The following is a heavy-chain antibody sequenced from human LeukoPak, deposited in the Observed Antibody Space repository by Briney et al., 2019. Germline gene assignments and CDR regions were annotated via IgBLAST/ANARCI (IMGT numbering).Heavy chain of an antibody. CDR2: IYDSGTT. CDR3: AKSPGLLGYCSGGSCYGLQH. Sequence: GGSLRLSCAASGFTVSSNYMSWVRQAPGKGLEWVSIIYDSGTTHYADSVKGRFTISRDNLKNTLYLQMNSLRAEDTAVYFCAKSPGLLGYCSGGSCYGLQHWGQGTLVTVSS. CDR1: GFTVSSNY. D-gene: IGHD2-15*01. V-gene: IGHV3-53*01. J-gene: IGHJ1*01.